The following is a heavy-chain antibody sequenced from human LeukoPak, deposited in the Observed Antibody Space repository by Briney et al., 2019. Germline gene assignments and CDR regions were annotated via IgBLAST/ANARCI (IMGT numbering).Heavy chain of an antibody. V-gene: IGHV3-15*01. J-gene: IGHJ4*02. CDR1: GFTFSNAW. Sequence: GGSLRLSCAASGFTFSNAWMSWVRQAPGKGLEWVGHIKWKSDGGTTDYAAPVKGTFTVSRDDSINTQYMQMNNLKTEDKAVYYCTTDIAGIGVGEFYYWGQGILVTVSP. CDR2: IKWKSDGGTT. D-gene: IGHD3-3*01. CDR3: TTDIAGIGVGEFYY.